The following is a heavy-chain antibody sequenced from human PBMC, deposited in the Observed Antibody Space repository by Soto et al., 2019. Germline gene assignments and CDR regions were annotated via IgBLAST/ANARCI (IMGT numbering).Heavy chain of an antibody. V-gene: IGHV1-69*02. CDR2: IIPILGIA. J-gene: IGHJ4*02. CDR3: ARDYVPATAVPFDY. CDR1: GGTFSSYT. D-gene: IGHD2-2*01. Sequence: QVPLVQSGAEVKKPGSSVKVSCKASGGTFSSYTISWVRQAPGQGLEWMGRIIPILGIANYAQKFQGRVTITADKSTSTAYRELSSLRSEDTAVYYCARDYVPATAVPFDYWGQGTLVTVSS.